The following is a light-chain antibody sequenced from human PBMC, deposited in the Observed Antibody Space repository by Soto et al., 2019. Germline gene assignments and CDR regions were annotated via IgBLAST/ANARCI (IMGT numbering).Light chain of an antibody. Sequence: DSQMTQSPSTLAASVGMRVTITCQASQDISNYLNWYQQKKGKAPKILIYDASNLETGVPSRFSGSGSGTDVNFTISSLQTEDIATYYCQQYDNLPLTFGGGTKVDIK. CDR3: QQYDNLPLT. CDR2: DAS. J-gene: IGKJ4*01. V-gene: IGKV1-33*01. CDR1: QDISNY.